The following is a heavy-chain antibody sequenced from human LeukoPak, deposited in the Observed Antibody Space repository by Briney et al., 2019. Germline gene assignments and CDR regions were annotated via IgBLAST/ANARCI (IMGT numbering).Heavy chain of an antibody. D-gene: IGHD5-18*01. CDR1: GGSISSGGYY. CDR3: ARGQRSELQLWFRRLFGNWFDP. Sequence: TSETLSLTCTVSGGSISSGGYYWSWIRQHPGKGLEWIGYIYYSGSTHYNPSLKSRVTISVDTSKNQFSLKLSSVTAADTAVYYCARGQRSELQLWFRRLFGNWFDPWGQGTLVTVSS. V-gene: IGHV4-31*03. CDR2: IYYSGST. J-gene: IGHJ5*02.